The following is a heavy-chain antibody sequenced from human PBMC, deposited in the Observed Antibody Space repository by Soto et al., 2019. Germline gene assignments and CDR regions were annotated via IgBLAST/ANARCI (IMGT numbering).Heavy chain of an antibody. CDR2: IYYTGNT. CDR1: GGSIRGYY. V-gene: IGHV4-59*01. D-gene: IGHD6-6*01. CDR3: GRMEYTAYILYPFDY. J-gene: IGHJ4*02. Sequence: KTSETLSLTCTVSGGSIRGYYWSWIRQPPGKGLEWIGYIYYTGNTDYSPSLNNRVTISVDASRNQFSLKLSSVTAADTAVYYCGRMEYTAYILYPFDYWGQGILVTVSS.